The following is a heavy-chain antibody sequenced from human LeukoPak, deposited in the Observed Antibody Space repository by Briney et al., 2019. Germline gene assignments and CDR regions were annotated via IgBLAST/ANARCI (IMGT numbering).Heavy chain of an antibody. CDR2: MSGSGGMT. V-gene: IGHV3-23*01. CDR1: GFTFSSFA. D-gene: IGHD3-10*01. Sequence: GGSLRLSCAASGFTFSSFAMSWVRQAPGEGLEWVSAMSGSGGMTYSADSVKGRFTISRDNAKDTLYLQMNSLRAEDTAVYYCAKDESGLWFGENYYFDYWGQGTLVTVSS. CDR3: AKDESGLWFGENYYFDY. J-gene: IGHJ4*02.